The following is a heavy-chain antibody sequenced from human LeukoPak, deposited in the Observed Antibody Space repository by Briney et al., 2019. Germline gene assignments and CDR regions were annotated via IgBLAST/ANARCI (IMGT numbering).Heavy chain of an antibody. CDR2: LSDDGNNK. V-gene: IGHV3-30*18. CDR3: AKDPGIAARRPYYYMDV. CDR1: GFTISNYG. Sequence: PGGSLRLSCAASGFTISNYGMHWVRQAPGKGLEWVAILSDDGNNKIYVDSVKGRFTISRDNAKSTLYLQMNSLRAEDTAVYYCAKDPGIAARRPYYYMDVWGKGTTVTVSS. J-gene: IGHJ6*03. D-gene: IGHD6-6*01.